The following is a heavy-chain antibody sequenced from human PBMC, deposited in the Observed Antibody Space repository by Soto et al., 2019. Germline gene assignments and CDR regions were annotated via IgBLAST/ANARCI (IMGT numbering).Heavy chain of an antibody. Sequence: EVRLVESGGGLVQPGGSLRLSCAASGITISNYPMSWVRQAPGKGLDWVSGIRGGGDTKYYADSVKGRFTISKDIAKNSLFLQLDSLRVEDSALYYCVKDDGGYPATAPHWGQGTLVTVSP. D-gene: IGHD4-17*01. CDR2: IRGGGDTK. J-gene: IGHJ4*02. CDR1: GITISNYP. CDR3: VKDDGGYPATAPH. V-gene: IGHV3-23*04.